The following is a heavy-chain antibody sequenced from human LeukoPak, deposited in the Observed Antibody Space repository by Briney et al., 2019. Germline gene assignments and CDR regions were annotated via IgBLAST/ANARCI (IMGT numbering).Heavy chain of an antibody. CDR1: GFTFSSYA. CDR2: ISYDGSDK. D-gene: IGHD6-13*01. Sequence: GGSLRLSCAASGFTFSSYAMHWVRQAPGKGLEWVAVISYDGSDKYYADSVKGRFTISRDNSKNTLYLQMNSLRAEDTAVYYCARGASSLPPDYYYYGMDVWGQGTTVTVSS. CDR3: ARGASSLPPDYYYYGMDV. V-gene: IGHV3-30-3*01. J-gene: IGHJ6*02.